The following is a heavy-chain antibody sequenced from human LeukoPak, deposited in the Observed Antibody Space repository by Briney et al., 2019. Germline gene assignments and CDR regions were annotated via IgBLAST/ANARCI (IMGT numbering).Heavy chain of an antibody. Sequence: SQTLSLTCAISGDSVSSNSVAWIWLRPSPLRGLEWLGRTYYRSKWYNDYAVSVKSRITINPDTSKHQFSLHLNSVTPEDTAVYYCARVRMGSSWSAFDYWGQGTLVTVSS. J-gene: IGHJ4*02. CDR1: GDSVSSNSVA. D-gene: IGHD6-13*01. CDR2: TYYRSKWYN. CDR3: ARVRMGSSWSAFDY. V-gene: IGHV6-1*01.